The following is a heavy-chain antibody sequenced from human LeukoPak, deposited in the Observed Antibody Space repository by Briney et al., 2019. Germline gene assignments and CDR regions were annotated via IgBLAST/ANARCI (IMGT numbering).Heavy chain of an antibody. D-gene: IGHD2-21*02. CDR3: ARNTTEVVTAKWFDP. J-gene: IGHJ5*02. Sequence: KPSETLSLTCAVPGYSISSGDYWGWIRQPPGKGLEWIGSIYHSGSTHYNPSLKSQVTISVDTSKNQFSLKLSSVTAADTAVYYCARNTTEVVTAKWFDPWGQGTLVTVSS. CDR1: GYSISSGDY. V-gene: IGHV4-38-2*01. CDR2: IYHSGST.